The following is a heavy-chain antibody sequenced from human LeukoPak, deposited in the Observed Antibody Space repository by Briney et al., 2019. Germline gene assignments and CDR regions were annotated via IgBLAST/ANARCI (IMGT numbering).Heavy chain of an antibody. J-gene: IGHJ4*02. CDR2: INPYSGGT. CDR3: ATLRLSGWYIVD. D-gene: IGHD6-19*01. CDR1: GYTFSDYY. Sequence: RASVKVSCKDSGYTFSDYYMPWVRQAPGQGLEWMGWINPYSGGTNYAEKFQGRVTMTRDTSMTTAYMELSSLRSDDTAMYYCATLRLSGWYIVDWGQGTLVTVAS. V-gene: IGHV1-2*02.